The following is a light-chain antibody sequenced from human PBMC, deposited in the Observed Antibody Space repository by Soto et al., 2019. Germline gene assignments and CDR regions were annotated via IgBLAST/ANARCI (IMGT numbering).Light chain of an antibody. V-gene: IGKV3-15*01. CDR2: GAS. Sequence: EIVLTQSPGTLSLSPGEGATLSCRASQSVTGTNLAWYQQRPGQAPRLLIYGASTRATGIPARFTGSASGTEFTLTISSLQSEDFAIYYCQQYNNWPITFGQGTRLEIK. CDR1: QSVTGTN. CDR3: QQYNNWPIT. J-gene: IGKJ5*01.